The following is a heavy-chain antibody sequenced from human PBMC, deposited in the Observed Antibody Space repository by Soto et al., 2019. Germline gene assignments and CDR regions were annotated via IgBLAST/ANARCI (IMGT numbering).Heavy chain of an antibody. CDR1: GGTFSSYA. Sequence: QVQLVQSGAEVKKPGSSVKVSCKASGGTFSSYAISWVRQAPGQGLEWMGGIIPIFGTANYAQKFQGRVTMTADESTSTAYMELSSLRSEDTAVYYCARDRGCSGGSCYSRGAFDIWGQGTMVTVSS. CDR2: IIPIFGTA. D-gene: IGHD2-15*01. CDR3: ARDRGCSGGSCYSRGAFDI. V-gene: IGHV1-69*01. J-gene: IGHJ3*02.